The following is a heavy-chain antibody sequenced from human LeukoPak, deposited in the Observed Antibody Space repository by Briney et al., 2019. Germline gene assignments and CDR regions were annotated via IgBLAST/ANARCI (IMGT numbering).Heavy chain of an antibody. CDR1: GFTFSSYS. D-gene: IGHD3-22*01. V-gene: IGHV3-48*01. Sequence: GGSLRLSCEASGFTFSSYSMNWVRQAPGKGLEWVSYISSSSSTIYYADSVKGRFTISRDNAKNSLYLQMNSLGAEDTAVYYCARDLETMTVVVHYSFDYWGQGTLVTVSS. CDR2: ISSSSSTI. CDR3: ARDLETMTVVVHYSFDY. J-gene: IGHJ4*02.